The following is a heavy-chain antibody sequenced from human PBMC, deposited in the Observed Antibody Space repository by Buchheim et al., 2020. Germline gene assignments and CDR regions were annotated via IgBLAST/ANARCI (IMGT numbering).Heavy chain of an antibody. CDR3: ARGGAGYSSSWYVGYYYYGMDV. V-gene: IGHV1-46*01. J-gene: IGHJ6*02. CDR2: INPSGGST. CDR1: GYTFTSYY. D-gene: IGHD6-13*01. Sequence: QVQLVQSGAEVKKPGASVKVSCKASGYTFTSYYMHWVRQAPGQGLEWMGIINPSGGSTSYAQKFQGRVTMTRDTSTSTVYMELSSLRSEDTAVYYCARGGAGYSSSWYVGYYYYGMDVWGQGTT.